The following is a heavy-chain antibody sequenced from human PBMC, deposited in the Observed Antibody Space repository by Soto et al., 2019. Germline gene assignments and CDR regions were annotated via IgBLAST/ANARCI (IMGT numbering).Heavy chain of an antibody. CDR3: AKDGWELLRGFDP. CDR1: GFTFSSYA. CDR2: ISGSGGST. V-gene: IGHV3-23*01. J-gene: IGHJ5*02. D-gene: IGHD1-26*01. Sequence: EVQLLESGGGLVQPGGSLRLSCAASGFTFSSYAMSWVRQAPGKGLEWVSAISGSGGSTNYADSVKGRFTISRDNSKNTLYLQMNSLRSEDTAVYYCAKDGWELLRGFDPWGQGTLVTVSS.